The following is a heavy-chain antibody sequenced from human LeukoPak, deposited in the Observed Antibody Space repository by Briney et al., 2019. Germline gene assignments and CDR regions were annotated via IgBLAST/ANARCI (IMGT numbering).Heavy chain of an antibody. D-gene: IGHD3-22*01. CDR2: ISARGTNT. V-gene: IGHV3-23*01. CDR1: GFTFSTYA. J-gene: IGHJ4*02. CDR3: AVDYDSSGSYSDY. Sequence: GGSLRLSCTASGFTFSTYAMNWVRQAPGKGLEWVSLISARGTNTHYVDSVKGRFTISRDNSKNTLSLQMNSLRAEDTALYYCAVDYDSSGSYSDYWGQGTLVTVSS.